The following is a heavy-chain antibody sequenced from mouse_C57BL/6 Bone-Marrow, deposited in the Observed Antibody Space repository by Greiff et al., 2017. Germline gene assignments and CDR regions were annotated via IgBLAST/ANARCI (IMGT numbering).Heavy chain of an antibody. CDR2: IDPSDSYT. J-gene: IGHJ2*01. V-gene: IGHV1-69*01. CDR3: AIWLGGFDY. CDR1: GYTFTSYW. D-gene: IGHD1-1*02. Sequence: QVQLKQPGAELVMPGASVKLSCKASGYTFTSYWMHWVKQRPGHGLEWIGEIDPSDSYTNYNQKFKGKSTLTVDKSSGTAYMQLSSLTSEDSAVYYCAIWLGGFDYWGQGTTLTVSS.